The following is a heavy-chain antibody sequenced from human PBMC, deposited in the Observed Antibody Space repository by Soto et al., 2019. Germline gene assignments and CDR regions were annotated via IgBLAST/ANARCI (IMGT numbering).Heavy chain of an antibody. V-gene: IGHV3-30*03. CDR2: SSCDRRET. D-gene: IGHD3-10*01. CDR1: DFDFSSYG. J-gene: IGHJ4*02. CDR3: ARVSGWAFLNFAV. Sequence: GSLRLSCAASDFDFSSYGIHWVRQAPAKGLEGVAASSCDRRETFDADSAKGRFTGSKEMSKNTVCLQMNAVRHEDTAVYFFARVSGWAFLNFAVWGQGTQVTVSS.